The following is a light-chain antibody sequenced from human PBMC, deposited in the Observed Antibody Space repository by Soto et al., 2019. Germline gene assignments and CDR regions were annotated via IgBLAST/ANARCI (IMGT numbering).Light chain of an antibody. J-gene: IGLJ3*02. Sequence: QSALTQPPSASGSPGQSVTISCTGTSSDVGAYNYVSWYQQHAGKAPKLVIYEVTKRPSGVPDRFSGSKSANTASLTVSGLQAEDEADYCCSSFASSNTWVFGGGTQLTV. CDR2: EVT. CDR1: SSDVGAYNY. V-gene: IGLV2-8*01. CDR3: SSFASSNTWV.